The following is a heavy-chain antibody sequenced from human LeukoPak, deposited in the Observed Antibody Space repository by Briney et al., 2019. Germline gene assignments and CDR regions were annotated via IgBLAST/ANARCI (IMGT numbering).Heavy chain of an antibody. Sequence: GGSLRLSCAASGFTFSDHYMDWVRQAPGKGLEWVGRTKNKANSYTTQYAASVKGRFTISRDDSKNSLYLQTNSLKTEDTAVYYCARGSSGVTISSYGMDVWGKGTTITVSS. J-gene: IGHJ6*04. V-gene: IGHV3-72*01. D-gene: IGHD3-9*01. CDR1: GFTFSDHY. CDR3: ARGSSGVTISSYGMDV. CDR2: TKNKANSYTT.